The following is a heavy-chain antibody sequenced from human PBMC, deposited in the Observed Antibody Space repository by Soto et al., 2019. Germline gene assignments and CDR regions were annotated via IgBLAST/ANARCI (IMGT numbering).Heavy chain of an antibody. V-gene: IGHV1-69*02. CDR3: ARVIGPKGIAAAGSLPEIYYYYGMDV. CDR1: GGTFSSYT. D-gene: IGHD6-13*01. J-gene: IGHJ6*02. Sequence: SVKVSCKASGGTFSSYTISWVRQAPGQGLEWMGRIIPILGIANYAQKFQGRVTITADKSTSTAYMELSSLRSEDTAVYYCARVIGPKGIAAAGSLPEIYYYYGMDVWGQGTTVTVSS. CDR2: IIPILGIA.